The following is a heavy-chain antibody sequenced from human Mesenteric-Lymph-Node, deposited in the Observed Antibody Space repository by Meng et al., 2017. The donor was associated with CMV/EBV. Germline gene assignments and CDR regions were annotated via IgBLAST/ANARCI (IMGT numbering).Heavy chain of an antibody. CDR2: INQDGSGR. Sequence: GESLKISCAASGFTFSSYWMTWVRQAPGKGLEWVANINQDGSGRFYVDSVKGRFTISRDNAKNSLYLQMNSLRAEDTAVYYCVVRDYHSDSWGQGTLVTVSS. CDR3: VVRDYHSDS. CDR1: GFTFSSYW. J-gene: IGHJ4*02. D-gene: IGHD3-10*01. V-gene: IGHV3-7*01.